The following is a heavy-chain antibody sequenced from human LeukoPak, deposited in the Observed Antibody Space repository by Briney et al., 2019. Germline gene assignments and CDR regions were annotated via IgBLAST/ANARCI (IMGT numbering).Heavy chain of an antibody. V-gene: IGHV3-30*18. CDR3: AKDHGVDFWSGEGDYFDY. Sequence: GRSLRLSCAASGFTFSSYGMHWVRQAPGKGLEWVAVISYDGSNKYYADSVKGRFTISRDNSKNTLYLQVNSLRAEDTAVYYCAKDHGVDFWSGEGDYFDYWGQGTLVTVSS. J-gene: IGHJ4*02. CDR2: ISYDGSNK. D-gene: IGHD3-3*01. CDR1: GFTFSSYG.